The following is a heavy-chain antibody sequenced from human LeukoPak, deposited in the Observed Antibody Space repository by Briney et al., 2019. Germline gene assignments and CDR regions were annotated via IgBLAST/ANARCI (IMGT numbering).Heavy chain of an antibody. Sequence: PSETLSLTCTVSGGSISYFYWSWIRQPAGKGLEWIGRIYTSGSTNYNPSLKSRVTMSVDTSKKQFSLKLSSVTAADTAVYYCARDGDPTLPTLPTTYNWFDPWGQGTLVTVSS. CDR1: GGSISYFY. D-gene: IGHD2-15*01. J-gene: IGHJ5*02. V-gene: IGHV4-4*07. CDR3: ARDGDPTLPTLPTTYNWFDP. CDR2: IYTSGST.